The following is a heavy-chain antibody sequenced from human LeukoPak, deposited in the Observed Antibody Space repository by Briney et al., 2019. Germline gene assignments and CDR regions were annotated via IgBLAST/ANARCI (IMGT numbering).Heavy chain of an antibody. CDR2: IYSSGTT. Sequence: SETLSLTCTVSGGLINSYYWSWIRQPAGKGLEWIGRIYSSGTTNYSPSLKSRVTMSVDTSKNQFSLKLSSVTAADTAVYFCTRDIVLPTAYWYFDLWGRGTLVTVSS. CDR1: GGLINSYY. V-gene: IGHV4-4*07. CDR3: TRDIVLPTAYWYFDL. D-gene: IGHD2-2*01. J-gene: IGHJ2*01.